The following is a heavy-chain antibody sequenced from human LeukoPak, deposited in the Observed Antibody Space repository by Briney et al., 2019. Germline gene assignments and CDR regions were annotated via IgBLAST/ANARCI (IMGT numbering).Heavy chain of an antibody. J-gene: IGHJ3*02. V-gene: IGHV3-66*02. CDR2: IYSGGST. CDR1: GLIVSSNY. CDR3: ATPRGLSLGAFDI. Sequence: PGGSLRLSCAASGLIVSSNYMSWVRQAPGKGLEWVSVIYSGGSTYYADSVKGRFTISRDNSKNTLYLQMNSLRAEDTAVYYCATPRGLSLGAFDIWGQGTMVTVSS. D-gene: IGHD3-10*01.